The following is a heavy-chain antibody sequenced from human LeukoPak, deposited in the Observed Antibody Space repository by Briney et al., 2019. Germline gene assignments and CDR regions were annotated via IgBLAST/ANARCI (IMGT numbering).Heavy chain of an antibody. CDR3: ARGTGLYDYGDYGGPVDAFDI. V-gene: IGHV4-4*07. D-gene: IGHD4-17*01. CDR1: GGSISRYY. J-gene: IGHJ3*02. CDR2: IYTSGST. Sequence: SETLSLTCTVSGGSISRYYWSWIRQPAGKGLEWIGRIYTSGSTNYNPSLKSRVTMSVDTSKNQFSLKLSSVTAADTAVYYCARGTGLYDYGDYGGPVDAFDIWGQGTMVTVSS.